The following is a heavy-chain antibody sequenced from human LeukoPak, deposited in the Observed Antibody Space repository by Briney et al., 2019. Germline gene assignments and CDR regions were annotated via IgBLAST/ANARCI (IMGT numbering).Heavy chain of an antibody. CDR3: VGSSGWLFDY. Sequence: GGSLRLSCAGTGFTFSNYWMNWVRQAPGKGLEWVANIKEDGSRINYVDSVKGRFTISRDNARNSVYLQMDNLRAEDTAVYYCVGSSGWLFDYWGQGILVAVSS. D-gene: IGHD6-19*01. V-gene: IGHV3-7*01. CDR2: IKEDGSRI. CDR1: GFTFSNYW. J-gene: IGHJ4*02.